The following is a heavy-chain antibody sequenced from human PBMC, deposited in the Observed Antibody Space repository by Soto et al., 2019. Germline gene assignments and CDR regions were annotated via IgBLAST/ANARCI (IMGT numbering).Heavy chain of an antibody. CDR2: VSFDGSNK. CDR1: GFTFNYYP. V-gene: IGHV3-30-3*01. CDR3: ARLPGPLVAVLYIYPLDGREAMSDVDV. Sequence: QMQLVESGGGVVQPGGSLRLSCAASGFTFNYYPMHWVRQAPGKGLAWVAVVSFDGSNKYYADSVKGRFTISKDNSKNTLYLQMNSLRREDTAVYYCARLPGPLVAVLYIYPLDGREAMSDVDVCGQGTTVTVSS. D-gene: IGHD6-19*01. J-gene: IGHJ6*02.